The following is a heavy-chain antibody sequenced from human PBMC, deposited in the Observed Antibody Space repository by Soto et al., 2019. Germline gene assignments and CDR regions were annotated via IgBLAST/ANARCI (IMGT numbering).Heavy chain of an antibody. CDR2: ISAYNGNT. Sequence: QVQLVQSGAEVKKPGASVKVSCKASGYTFTSYGISWVRQAPGQGLEWMGWISAYNGNTNYAQKLQGRVTMTTDTSTSTAYMELMSLRSYDTAVYYCARDLIVVVPAAIIGFDYWGQGTLVTVSS. V-gene: IGHV1-18*01. CDR1: GYTFTSYG. CDR3: ARDLIVVVPAAIIGFDY. D-gene: IGHD2-2*01. J-gene: IGHJ4*02.